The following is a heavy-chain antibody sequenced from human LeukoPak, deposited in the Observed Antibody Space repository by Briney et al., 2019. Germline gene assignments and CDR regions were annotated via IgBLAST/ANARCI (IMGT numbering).Heavy chain of an antibody. CDR2: LGPSSNAK. CDR3: ARAAYSSGPDY. CDR1: GFNFGGYS. D-gene: IGHD6-25*01. Sequence: GGSLRLSCAASGFNFGGYSMNWVRQAPGKGLEWVSYLGPSSNAKHYADSVQGRFTISRDNAKNSLYMQMNSLRDEDTAVYYCARAAYSSGPDYWGQGTLVTVSS. V-gene: IGHV3-48*02. J-gene: IGHJ4*02.